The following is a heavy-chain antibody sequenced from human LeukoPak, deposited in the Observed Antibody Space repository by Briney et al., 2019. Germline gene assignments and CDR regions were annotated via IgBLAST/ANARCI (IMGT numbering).Heavy chain of an antibody. CDR3: AKDMGYDSSGYQDY. J-gene: IGHJ4*02. D-gene: IGHD3-22*01. Sequence: GGSLRLSCAASGFTFSSYWMSWVRQAPGKGLEWVANIKQDGSEKYYVDSVKGRFTISRDNAKNSLYLQMNSLRAEDTALYYCAKDMGYDSSGYQDYWGQGTLVTVSS. CDR1: GFTFSSYW. V-gene: IGHV3-7*03. CDR2: IKQDGSEK.